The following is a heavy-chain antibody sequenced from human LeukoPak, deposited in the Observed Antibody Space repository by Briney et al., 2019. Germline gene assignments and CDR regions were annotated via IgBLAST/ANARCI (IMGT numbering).Heavy chain of an antibody. Sequence: GESLRLSCAASGFTFSGSGMHWVRQAPGKGLEWVAFIRYHGSDKYYADSVKGRFTISRDNSKNNLYLQMNSLRPEDTSVYYCARSPTSWYFDYWGQGTLVTVSS. CDR1: GFTFSGSG. D-gene: IGHD2-2*01. CDR3: ARSPTSWYFDY. J-gene: IGHJ4*02. V-gene: IGHV3-30*02. CDR2: IRYHGSDK.